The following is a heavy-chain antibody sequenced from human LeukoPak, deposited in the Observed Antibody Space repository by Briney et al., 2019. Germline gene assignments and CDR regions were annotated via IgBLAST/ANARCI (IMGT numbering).Heavy chain of an antibody. V-gene: IGHV3-23*01. CDR3: ARDHCSSTSCFPPGVAFDI. CDR2: ISGSGGST. Sequence: GGSLRLSCAASGFTFSSYAMSWVRQAPGKGLEWVSAISGSGGSTYYADSVKGRFTISRDNSKNTLYLQMNSLRAEDTAVYYCARDHCSSTSCFPPGVAFDIWGQGTMVTVSS. D-gene: IGHD2-2*01. CDR1: GFTFSSYA. J-gene: IGHJ3*02.